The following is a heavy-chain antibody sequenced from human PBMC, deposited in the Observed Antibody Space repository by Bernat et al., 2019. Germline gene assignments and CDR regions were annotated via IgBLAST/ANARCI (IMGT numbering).Heavy chain of an antibody. CDR2: ISSSSSYI. CDR3: GIVTGGSGSYLDY. D-gene: IGHD3-10*01. J-gene: IGHJ4*02. Sequence: EVQLVESGGGLVKPGGSLRLSCAASGFTFSSYSMNWVRQAPGKGLEWVSSISSSSSYIYYADSVKGRFTISRDNAKNSLYLQKNSLRADDTAVYYWGIVTGGSGSYLDYWGQGTLVTVSS. CDR1: GFTFSSYS. V-gene: IGHV3-21*01.